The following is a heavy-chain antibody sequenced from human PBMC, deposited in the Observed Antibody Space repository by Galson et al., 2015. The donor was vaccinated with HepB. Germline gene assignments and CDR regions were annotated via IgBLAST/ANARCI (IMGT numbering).Heavy chain of an antibody. Sequence: SLRLSCAGSGFSFSSYAMHWARQAPGKGLEWVAVISYDGRNEYYADSVRGRFSISRDNSENRLHLQVNSLRAEDTALYYCARAYNSGWQIDDWGQGTLVTVSS. CDR1: GFSFSSYA. V-gene: IGHV3-30*04. CDR3: ARAYNSGWQIDD. J-gene: IGHJ4*02. CDR2: ISYDGRNE. D-gene: IGHD6-19*01.